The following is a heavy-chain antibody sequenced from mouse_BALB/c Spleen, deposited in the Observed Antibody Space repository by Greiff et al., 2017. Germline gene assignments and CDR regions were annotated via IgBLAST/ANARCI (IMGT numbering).Heavy chain of an antibody. CDR2: IYPGDGDT. CDR1: GYAFSSYW. CDR3: ARHEDEGNAMDY. J-gene: IGHJ4*01. Sequence: VQLQQSGAELVRPGSSVKISCKASGYAFSSYWMNWVKQRPGQGLEWIGQIYPGDGDTNYNGKFKGKATLTADKSSSTAYMQLSSLTSEDSAVYFCARHEDEGNAMDYWGQGTSVTVSS. V-gene: IGHV1-80*01.